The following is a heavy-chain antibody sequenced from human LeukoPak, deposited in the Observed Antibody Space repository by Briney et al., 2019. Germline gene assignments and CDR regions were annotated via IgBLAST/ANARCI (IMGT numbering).Heavy chain of an antibody. CDR3: ARWKRDRFDY. CDR2: ISSSSSYI. CDR1: GFTFSSYS. D-gene: IGHD1-1*01. J-gene: IGHJ4*02. Sequence: GGSLRLSCAASGFTFSSYSMNWVRQAPGKGLEWVSSISSSSSYIYYADSVKGRFTISRDNAKNSLYLQMNSQRAEDTAVYYCARWKRDRFDYWGQGTLVTVSS. V-gene: IGHV3-21*01.